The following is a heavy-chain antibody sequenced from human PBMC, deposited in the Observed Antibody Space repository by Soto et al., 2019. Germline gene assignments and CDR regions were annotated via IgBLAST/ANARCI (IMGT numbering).Heavy chain of an antibody. CDR3: ATADGFGVVTPFFEY. D-gene: IGHD3-3*01. Sequence: QLQLQESGPGLVKPSETLSLTCTVSGGSISSRSHYWGWIRQSPGKHLEWIGSSYYRGSTHYNPSLKTRVTISVDTSKNQGSLKVYSLTAADTAVYYCATADGFGVVTPFFEYWGQGILVTVSS. CDR2: SYYRGST. J-gene: IGHJ4*02. V-gene: IGHV4-39*01. CDR1: GGSISSRSHY.